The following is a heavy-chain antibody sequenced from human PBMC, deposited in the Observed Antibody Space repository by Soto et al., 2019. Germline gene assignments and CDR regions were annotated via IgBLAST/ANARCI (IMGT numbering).Heavy chain of an antibody. D-gene: IGHD3-22*01. V-gene: IGHV3-23*01. CDR1: GFTFSSYT. CDR3: ARGDYYDASGPFSDAFDI. CDR2: ISVRGGST. J-gene: IGHJ3*02. Sequence: PGGSLRLSCAASGFTFSSYTMTWVRQAPGKGLEWVSTISVRGGSTYYADSVKGRFTISRDNSKNTLYVQMNSLRAEDTAVYYCARGDYYDASGPFSDAFDIWGQGTMVTVSS.